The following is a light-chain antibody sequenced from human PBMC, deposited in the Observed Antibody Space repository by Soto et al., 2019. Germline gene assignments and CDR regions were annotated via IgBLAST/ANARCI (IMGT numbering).Light chain of an antibody. CDR1: QSVSSN. CDR3: QKYNNWPPWT. CDR2: GAS. Sequence: EIVMPQSPATLSVSPGESSTLSCRASQSVSSNLAWYQQKPGQAPRLLIYGASTRATGIPARFSGSGSGTEFTLTIRSLQSEDLAVYYCQKYNNWPPWTFGKGNKVDIK. J-gene: IGKJ1*01. V-gene: IGKV3-15*01.